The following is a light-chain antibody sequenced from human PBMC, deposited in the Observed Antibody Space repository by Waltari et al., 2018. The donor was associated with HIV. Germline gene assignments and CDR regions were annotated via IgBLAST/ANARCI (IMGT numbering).Light chain of an antibody. CDR1: ELANQY. Sequence: SSDLTQAPSVSVSPGQTASISCSAHELANQYVHWYQEKAGQAPVLVIFRDSERPLGIPERISGSRSGILATLTISGVLAEDEADYYCQSAATSGTSVVFGGGTKLTVL. CDR3: QSAATSGTSVV. V-gene: IGLV3-25*03. CDR2: RDS. J-gene: IGLJ2*01.